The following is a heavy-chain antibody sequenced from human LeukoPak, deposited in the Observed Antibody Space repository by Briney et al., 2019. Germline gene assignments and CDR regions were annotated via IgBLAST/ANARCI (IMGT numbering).Heavy chain of an antibody. Sequence: ASVTVSCKASGYTFTNYYMYWVRQAPGQGLEWIGIINPSGGSTSYAQKFQGRVTMTRDTSTTTVYMELSSLRSEDTAVYYCARGGVAVATLKTIDYWGQGTLVTVSS. V-gene: IGHV1-46*01. CDR1: GYTFTNYY. CDR3: ARGGVAVATLKTIDY. CDR2: INPSGGST. D-gene: IGHD6-19*01. J-gene: IGHJ4*02.